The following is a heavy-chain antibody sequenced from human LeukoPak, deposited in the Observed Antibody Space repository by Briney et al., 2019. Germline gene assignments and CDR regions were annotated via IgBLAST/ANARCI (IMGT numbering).Heavy chain of an antibody. D-gene: IGHD3-10*01. CDR2: IKSKTDGGTT. Sequence: GGSLRLSCAASGFTFSNAWMSWVRQAPGKGLEWVGRIKSKTDGGTTDYAAPVKGRFTISRDDSKNTLYLQMNSLRAEDTAVYYCAKDTGYYGSGSYLDFDYWGQGTLVTVSS. V-gene: IGHV3-15*01. CDR3: AKDTGYYGSGSYLDFDY. J-gene: IGHJ4*02. CDR1: GFTFSNAW.